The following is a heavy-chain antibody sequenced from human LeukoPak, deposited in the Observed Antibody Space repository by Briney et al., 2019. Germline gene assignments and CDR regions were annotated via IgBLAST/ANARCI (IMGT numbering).Heavy chain of an antibody. CDR3: ARGYSSGYRIDY. D-gene: IGHD5-18*01. CDR2: INSDGSTT. Sequence: GGSLRLSCAASGFTFSSYWMHWVRQAPGKGLVWVSRINSDGSTTSYADSVKGRFTISRGNAKKTLYLQMNSLRAEDTAIYYCARGYSSGYRIDYWGQGTLVTVSS. CDR1: GFTFSSYW. J-gene: IGHJ4*02. V-gene: IGHV3-74*01.